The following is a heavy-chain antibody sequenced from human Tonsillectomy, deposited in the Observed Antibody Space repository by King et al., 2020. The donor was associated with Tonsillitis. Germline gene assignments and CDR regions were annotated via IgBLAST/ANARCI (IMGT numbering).Heavy chain of an antibody. J-gene: IGHJ4*02. D-gene: IGHD3-22*01. V-gene: IGHV4-39*01. Sequence: LQLQESGPGLVKPSETLSLTCTVSGGSISSSSYSWGWIRQPPGKGLEWIGSIYYSGSTYYNPSLKSRVTISVDTSKNQFSLRLSSVTAADTAVYYCASHSPTFYDSSGMPEYWGQGTLVTVSS. CDR2: IYYSGST. CDR3: ASHSPTFYDSSGMPEY. CDR1: GGSISSSSYS.